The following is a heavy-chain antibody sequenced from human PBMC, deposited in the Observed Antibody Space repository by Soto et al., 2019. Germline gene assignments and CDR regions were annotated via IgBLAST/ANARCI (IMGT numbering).Heavy chain of an antibody. CDR3: ARDGGFILLAYSSGWTFDY. CDR1: GYTFTSYG. Sequence: GASVKVSCKASGYTFTSYGISWVRQAPGQGLEWMGWISAYNGNTNYAQKLQGRVTMTTDTSTSTAYMELRSLRSDDTAVYYCARDGGFILLAYSSGWTFDYWGQGTLVTVSS. D-gene: IGHD6-19*01. J-gene: IGHJ4*02. CDR2: ISAYNGNT. V-gene: IGHV1-18*01.